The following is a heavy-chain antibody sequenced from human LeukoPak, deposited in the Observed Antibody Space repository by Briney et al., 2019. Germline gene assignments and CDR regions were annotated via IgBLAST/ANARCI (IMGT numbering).Heavy chain of an antibody. V-gene: IGHV3-21*01. CDR1: GFTFSSYN. CDR3: ARDPPSFQH. Sequence: GGSLRLSCAASGFTFSSYNKNWVRQAPGKGLEWVSSNSSSSSYIYYADSVKGRFTISRDDAKNSLYLQMNSLRAEDTAVYYCARDPPSFQHWGQGTLVTVSS. CDR2: NSSSSSYI. J-gene: IGHJ1*01.